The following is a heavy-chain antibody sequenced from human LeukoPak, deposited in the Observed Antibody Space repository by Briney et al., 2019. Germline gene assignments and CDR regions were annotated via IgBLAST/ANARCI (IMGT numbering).Heavy chain of an antibody. CDR1: GHTFIGYN. CDR3: ARDQIGWLQSDHYYYYMDV. Sequence: GASVKVSCKASGHTFIGYNMHWVRQAPGQGLEWMGSITAFNTNTSYAQKLQGRVTMTTDTSTSTAYMEMRSLRSDDTAVYYCARDQIGWLQSDHYYYYMDVWGKGTTVTISS. D-gene: IGHD5-24*01. V-gene: IGHV1-18*04. J-gene: IGHJ6*03. CDR2: ITAFNTNT.